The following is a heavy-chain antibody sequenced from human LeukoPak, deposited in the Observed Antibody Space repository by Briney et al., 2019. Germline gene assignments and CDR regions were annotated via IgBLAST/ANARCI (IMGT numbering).Heavy chain of an antibody. Sequence: GGSLRLSCAASGFTFSSYSMSWVRQAPGKGLEWVSAISGSGGSTYYADSVKGRFTISRDNSKNTLYLQMNSLRAEDTAVYHCAKDLTLSKELATPWGQGTLVTVSS. V-gene: IGHV3-23*01. CDR1: GFTFSSYS. J-gene: IGHJ5*02. D-gene: IGHD1-26*01. CDR3: AKDLTLSKELATP. CDR2: ISGSGGST.